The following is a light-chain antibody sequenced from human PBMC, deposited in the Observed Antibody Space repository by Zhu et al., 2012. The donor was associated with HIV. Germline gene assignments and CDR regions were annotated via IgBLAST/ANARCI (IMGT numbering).Light chain of an antibody. J-gene: IGKJ5*01. CDR2: DAS. CDR3: QQRNNWPLT. Sequence: ETVLTQSPATLSLSPGEGATLSCRASQSITRYLAWYQQKPGQAPRLLVYDASHRATGIPARFSGSGFGTDSTLTISSLEPEDFGVYYCQQRNNWPLTFGPGTRLEIK. V-gene: IGKV3-11*01. CDR1: QSITRY.